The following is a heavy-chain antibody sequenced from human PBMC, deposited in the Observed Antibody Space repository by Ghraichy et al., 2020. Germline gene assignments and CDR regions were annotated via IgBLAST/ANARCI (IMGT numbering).Heavy chain of an antibody. CDR3: ARDATSSAWGFDY. J-gene: IGHJ4*02. V-gene: IGHV3-48*02. CDR1: GFTFSSYA. D-gene: IGHD6-19*01. Sequence: GGSLRLSCAASGFTFSSYAMNWVRQAPGKGLEWVSYVSGSSSSVYYADSVKGRFTISRDNAKNSLYLQMDSLRDEDTAVYYCARDATSSAWGFDYWGQGALGTVFS. CDR2: VSGSSSSV.